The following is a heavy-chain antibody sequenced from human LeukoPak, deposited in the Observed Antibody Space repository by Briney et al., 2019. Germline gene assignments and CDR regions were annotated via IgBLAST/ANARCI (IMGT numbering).Heavy chain of an antibody. D-gene: IGHD3-22*01. Sequence: ASVKVSCKASGYTFTSYGISWVRQAPGQGLEWMGWISAYNGNTNYAQKLQGRVTMTTDTSTSTAYMELRSLRSDDTAVYYCARPYYYDSSGSGDDYYYGMDVWGQGTTVTASS. CDR2: ISAYNGNT. J-gene: IGHJ6*02. V-gene: IGHV1-18*01. CDR1: GYTFTSYG. CDR3: ARPYYYDSSGSGDDYYYGMDV.